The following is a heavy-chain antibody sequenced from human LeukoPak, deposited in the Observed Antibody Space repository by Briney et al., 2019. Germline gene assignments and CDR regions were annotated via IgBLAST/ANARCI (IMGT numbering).Heavy chain of an antibody. Sequence: GGSLRLSCAASGFTFDDYAMHWVRQAPGKGLEWVSGISWNSGSIGYADSVKGRSTISRDNAKNSLYLQMNSLRAEDTALYYCAKGKMDYGDSSGYYYYGMDVWGQGTTVTVSS. CDR2: ISWNSGSI. D-gene: IGHD4-17*01. V-gene: IGHV3-9*01. CDR3: AKGKMDYGDSSGYYYYGMDV. CDR1: GFTFDDYA. J-gene: IGHJ6*02.